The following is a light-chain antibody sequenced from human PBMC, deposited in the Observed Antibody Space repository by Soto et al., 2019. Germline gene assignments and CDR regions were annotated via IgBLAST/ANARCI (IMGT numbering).Light chain of an antibody. CDR2: RSD. Sequence: QSVLSQPPSASGTPGQRVTIPCSGSSSNIGSHHVNWYQHLPGTAPKLLIYRSDQRPSGVPDRFTGSKSGNTASLTISGLQAEDEADYYCCSYAGSYTLVFGTGTKLTVL. CDR3: CSYAGSYTLV. CDR1: SSNIGSHH. J-gene: IGLJ1*01. V-gene: IGLV1-44*01.